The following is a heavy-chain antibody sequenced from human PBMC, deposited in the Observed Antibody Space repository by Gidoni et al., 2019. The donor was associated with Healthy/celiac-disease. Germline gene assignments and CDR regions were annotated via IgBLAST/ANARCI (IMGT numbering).Heavy chain of an antibody. D-gene: IGHD1-26*01. Sequence: EVQLLESGGGLVQPGGSLRLSCAASGFTFSSYAMSWVRQAPGKGLEWVSAICGSGGSTYYADSVKGRFTISRDNSKNTLYLQMNSLRAEDTAVYYCAKVWPSRIKAGATGYFDYWGQGTLVTVSS. V-gene: IGHV3-23*01. J-gene: IGHJ4*02. CDR1: GFTFSSYA. CDR3: AKVWPSRIKAGATGYFDY. CDR2: ICGSGGST.